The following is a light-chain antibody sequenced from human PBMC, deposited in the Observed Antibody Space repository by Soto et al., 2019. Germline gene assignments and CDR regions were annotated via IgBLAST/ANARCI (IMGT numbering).Light chain of an antibody. V-gene: IGLV2-14*01. CDR3: SSYTSSSCLHVV. J-gene: IGLJ2*01. CDR1: SSDVGGYNY. Sequence: QSALTQPASVSGSPGQSITISCTGTSSDVGGYNYVSWYQQHPGTAPKLMIHPVSNRPSGVSNRFSGSMSGNTAYLTISGLQAEDEADYFCSSYTSSSCLHVVFGGGTKLAVL. CDR2: PVS.